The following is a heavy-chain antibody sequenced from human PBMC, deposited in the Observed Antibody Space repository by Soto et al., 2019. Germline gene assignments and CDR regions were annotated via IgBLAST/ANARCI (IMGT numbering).Heavy chain of an antibody. Sequence: PGGSLRLSCAASGFTFSSYWMSWVRQAPGKGLEWVANIKQDGSEKYYVDSVKGRFTISRDNAKNSLYLQMNSLRAEDTAVYYCARDPTGGYRTLNYYDSSGYLDYWGQGTLVTVSS. J-gene: IGHJ4*02. CDR2: IKQDGSEK. V-gene: IGHV3-7*01. CDR3: ARDPTGGYRTLNYYDSSGYLDY. CDR1: GFTFSSYW. D-gene: IGHD3-22*01.